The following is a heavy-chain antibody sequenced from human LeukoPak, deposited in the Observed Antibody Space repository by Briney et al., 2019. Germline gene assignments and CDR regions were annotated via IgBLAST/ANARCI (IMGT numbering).Heavy chain of an antibody. D-gene: IGHD3-10*02. Sequence: PGGSLRLSWAASGFTFSGYEMNWVRQAPGKGLEWVSYISSSGSTIYYADSVKGRFTISRDNAKNSLYLQMNSLRAEDTAVYYCAELGITTVGGVWGKGTTVTISS. V-gene: IGHV3-48*03. CDR2: ISSSGSTI. J-gene: IGHJ6*04. CDR3: AELGITTVGGV. CDR1: GFTFSGYE.